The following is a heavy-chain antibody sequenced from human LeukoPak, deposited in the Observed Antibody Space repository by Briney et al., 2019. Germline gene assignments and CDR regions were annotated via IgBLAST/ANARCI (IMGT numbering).Heavy chain of an antibody. J-gene: IGHJ4*02. Sequence: GGSLRLSCAASGFTFSDYYMSWIRQAPGKGLEWVSYISSSGSTIYYADSVKGRFTISRDNAKNSLYLQMNSLRAEDTAVYYCTTDPAAPEWELNYWGQGTLVTVSS. CDR3: TTDPAAPEWELNY. CDR2: ISSSGSTI. D-gene: IGHD1-26*01. V-gene: IGHV3-11*01. CDR1: GFTFSDYY.